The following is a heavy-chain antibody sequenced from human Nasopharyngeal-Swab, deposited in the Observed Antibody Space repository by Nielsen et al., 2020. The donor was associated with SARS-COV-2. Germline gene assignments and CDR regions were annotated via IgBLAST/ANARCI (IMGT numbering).Heavy chain of an antibody. CDR1: GGSMRGYY. CDR2: IYTSGST. D-gene: IGHD6-19*01. J-gene: IGHJ4*02. CDR3: ARSGYSSGWHYFDN. Sequence: SETLSLTCTVSGGSMRGYYWSWIRQPAGKGLEWIGLIYTSGSTDYNPSLRSRVTMSVDTSKNQFSLNLSSVTAADTAVYYCARSGYSSGWHYFDNWGQGTLVTVSS. V-gene: IGHV4-4*07.